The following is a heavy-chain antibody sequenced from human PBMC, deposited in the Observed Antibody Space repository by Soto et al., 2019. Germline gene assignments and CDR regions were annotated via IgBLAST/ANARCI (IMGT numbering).Heavy chain of an antibody. V-gene: IGHV4-4*02. CDR2: IYHSGST. CDR3: AREVVWFGESIHFDY. J-gene: IGHJ4*01. Sequence: PSETLSLTCVVSGGSISSSNWWSRVRQPPGKGLEWIGEIYHSGSTNYNPSLKSRVTISVDKSKNQFSLKLSSVTAADTAVYYCAREVVWFGESIHFDYWGQGTLVTVSS. D-gene: IGHD3-10*01. CDR1: GGSISSSNW.